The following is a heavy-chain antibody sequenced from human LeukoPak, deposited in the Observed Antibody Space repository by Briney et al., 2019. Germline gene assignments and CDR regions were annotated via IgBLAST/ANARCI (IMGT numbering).Heavy chain of an antibody. Sequence: KSGGSLRLSCAAPGFSFTSSSTNWGPQSPGKGLEWVSSISSSSRYIYYADSVKGRFTISRDNAKNSLYQRMNSLRAEDTAVYYCARDRMGFDPWGQGTLVTVSS. J-gene: IGHJ5*02. V-gene: IGHV3-21*01. CDR3: ARDRMGFDP. CDR1: GFSFTSSS. D-gene: IGHD2-8*01. CDR2: ISSSSRYI.